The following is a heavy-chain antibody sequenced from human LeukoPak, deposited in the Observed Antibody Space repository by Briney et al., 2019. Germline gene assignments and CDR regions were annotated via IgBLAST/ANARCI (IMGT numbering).Heavy chain of an antibody. J-gene: IGHJ3*02. CDR1: GYTFTSYD. D-gene: IGHD3-22*01. CDR3: VRGYYDSSGYYFLSAFDI. CDR2: MNPNSGNT. V-gene: IGHV1-8*01. Sequence: ASVKVSCKASGYTFTSYDINWVRQATGQGLEWMGWMNPNSGNTGYAQKFKGRVTMTRNTFISTAYMELSSLRSEDTAVYYCVRGYYDSSGYYFLSAFDIWGQGTMVTVSS.